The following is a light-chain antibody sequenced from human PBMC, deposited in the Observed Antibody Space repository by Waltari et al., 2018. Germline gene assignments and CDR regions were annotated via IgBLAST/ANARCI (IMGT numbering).Light chain of an antibody. Sequence: DIQMTQSPSSLSASVGDRVTITCRASQSISTYLNWYQQIPGKAPKLLIYATSNLQSWVPSRFSGSGSSTHFTLTISSLQPEDFSIYYCQQSYTSPWTFGQGTRVEIK. CDR2: ATS. J-gene: IGKJ1*01. CDR3: QQSYTSPWT. CDR1: QSISTY. V-gene: IGKV1-39*01.